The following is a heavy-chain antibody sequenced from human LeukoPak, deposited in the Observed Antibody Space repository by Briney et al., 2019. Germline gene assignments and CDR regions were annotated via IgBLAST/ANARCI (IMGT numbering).Heavy chain of an antibody. Sequence: SETLSLTCTVSGYSISSGYYWGWVRQPPGKGLEWIANLYHSGSTYYNPSLKSRVTISVDTSKNQFSLKLSSVTAADTAVYYCARVTYSIFDYWGQGTLVTVSS. J-gene: IGHJ4*02. D-gene: IGHD2-21*01. CDR3: ARVTYSIFDY. CDR2: LYHSGST. V-gene: IGHV4-38-2*02. CDR1: GYSISSGYY.